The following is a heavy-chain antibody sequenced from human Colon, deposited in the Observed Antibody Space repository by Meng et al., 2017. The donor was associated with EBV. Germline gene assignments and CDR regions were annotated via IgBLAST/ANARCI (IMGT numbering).Heavy chain of an antibody. CDR2: MSPKSDNT. V-gene: IGHV1-8*01. CDR1: RYTFTSYD. D-gene: IGHD3-16*01. CDR3: ARASRVLGGFDY. Sequence: VKLVRAGAGVKKPGAAVKVPRKASRYTFTSYDINWGRQATGQGLEWLGWMSPKSDNTGYAQKFQGRVTMTRNTSISTAYVELSSLRSEDTAVCYCARASRVLGGFDYWGQGTLVTVSS. J-gene: IGHJ4*02.